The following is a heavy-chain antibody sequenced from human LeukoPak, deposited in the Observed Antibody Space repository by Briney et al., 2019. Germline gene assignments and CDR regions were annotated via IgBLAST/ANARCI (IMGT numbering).Heavy chain of an antibody. D-gene: IGHD6-13*01. CDR3: ARGAVAGI. CDR1: GGSISSYY. Sequence: SQTLSLTCTVSGGSISSYYWSWIRQPPGKRLEWIGYIYYSGSTNYNPSLKSRVTISVDTSKNQFSLKLSSVAAADTAVYYCARGAVAGIWGQGTLVTVSS. J-gene: IGHJ4*02. V-gene: IGHV4-59*08. CDR2: IYYSGST.